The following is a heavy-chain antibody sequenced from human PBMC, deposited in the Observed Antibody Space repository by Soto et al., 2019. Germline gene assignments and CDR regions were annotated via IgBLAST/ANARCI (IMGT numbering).Heavy chain of an antibody. V-gene: IGHV4-59*01. D-gene: IGHD6-19*01. CDR1: GGSISIYY. CDR3: ARQYNSGWYYFDY. J-gene: IGHJ4*02. Sequence: SETLSLTCTVSGGSISIYYWTWTRQSPGKGLEWIGDIYCRGSTNYNPSLKSRVTISVDTSKNQFSLKLRSVTAADTAVYYCARQYNSGWYYFDYWGQGTLVTVSS. CDR2: IYCRGST.